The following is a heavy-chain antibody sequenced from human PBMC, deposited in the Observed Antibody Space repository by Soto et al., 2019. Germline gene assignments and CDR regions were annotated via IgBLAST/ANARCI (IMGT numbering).Heavy chain of an antibody. CDR2: IYHGGST. CDR3: ARLSFSYGVDV. V-gene: IGHV4-4*02. CDR1: GGSISSANW. J-gene: IGHJ6*02. Sequence: KSSETLSLTCAVSGGSISSANWWTWVRQPPGKGLEWIGEIYHGGSTSYNPSLKSRVTPSLDKFKNHFSLNLTSVTAADTAVYYCARLSFSYGVDVWGQGTTVTVSS.